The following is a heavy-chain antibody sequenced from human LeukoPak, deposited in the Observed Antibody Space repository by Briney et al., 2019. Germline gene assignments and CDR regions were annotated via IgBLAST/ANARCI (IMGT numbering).Heavy chain of an antibody. V-gene: IGHV4-39*07. CDR3: ARGDARGYSYGHFHFDH. Sequence: SETLSLTCTVSGGSISSSSYYWGWIRQPPGKGLERIGSIYYSGSTYYNPSLKSRVTISVDTSKNQFSLKLSSVTAADTAVYYCARGDARGYSYGHFHFDHWGHGTLVTVSS. J-gene: IGHJ4*01. CDR1: GGSISSSSYY. CDR2: IYYSGST. D-gene: IGHD5-18*01.